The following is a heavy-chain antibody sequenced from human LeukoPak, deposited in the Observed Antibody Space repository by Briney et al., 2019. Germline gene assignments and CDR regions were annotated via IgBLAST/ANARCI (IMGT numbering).Heavy chain of an antibody. CDR3: ASVVVPAVMFPFFDY. J-gene: IGHJ4*02. D-gene: IGHD2-2*01. Sequence: SVKVSCKASGGTFSSYAISWVRQAPGQGLELMGRIIPIFGTANYAQKFQGKVTITTDESTSTAYMELSSLRSEDTAVYYCASVVVPAVMFPFFDYWGQGSLVSVSS. CDR1: GGTFSSYA. CDR2: IIPIFGTA. V-gene: IGHV1-69*05.